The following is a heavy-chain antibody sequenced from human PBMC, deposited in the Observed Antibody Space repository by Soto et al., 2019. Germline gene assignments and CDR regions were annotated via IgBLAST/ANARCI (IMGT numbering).Heavy chain of an antibody. CDR3: ARHKTYSNYPGGFNNWFDP. CDR2: IYYSGST. V-gene: IGHV4-39*01. Sequence: SETLSLTCTVTGGSISSSTYYWGWIRQPPGKGLEWSGSIYYSGSTYYNPSLKSRVTISVDTSKNQFSLKLSSVTAADTAVYYCARHKTYSNYPGGFNNWFDPWGQGTLVTVSS. J-gene: IGHJ5*02. D-gene: IGHD6-13*01. CDR1: GGSISSSTYY.